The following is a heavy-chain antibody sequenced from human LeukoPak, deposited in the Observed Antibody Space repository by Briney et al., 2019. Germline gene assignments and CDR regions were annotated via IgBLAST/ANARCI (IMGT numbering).Heavy chain of an antibody. Sequence: SVKVSCKASGGTFSSYAISWVRQAPGQGLEWMGGIIPIFGTANYAQKFQGRVTIAADESTSTAYMELSSLRSEDTAVYYCAREAMGGWYGQKPVNDAFDIWGQGTMVTVSS. CDR3: AREAMGGWYGQKPVNDAFDI. CDR2: IIPIFGTA. J-gene: IGHJ3*02. V-gene: IGHV1-69*01. D-gene: IGHD6-19*01. CDR1: GGTFSSYA.